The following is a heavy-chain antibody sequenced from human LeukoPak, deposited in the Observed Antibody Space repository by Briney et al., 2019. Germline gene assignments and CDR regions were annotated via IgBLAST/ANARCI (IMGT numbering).Heavy chain of an antibody. CDR3: AKDDSWLQFGV. V-gene: IGHV3-23*01. Sequence: GGSLRLSCAASGFTFSSHGMNWVRQAPGKGLERVSGISPRGDNKYYADSVKGQFTISRDNSRNTVYLEMISLTVEDTAVYYCAKDDSWLQFGVWSPGTLVTV. CDR1: GFTFSSHG. J-gene: IGHJ4*02. CDR2: ISPRGDNK. D-gene: IGHD5-24*01.